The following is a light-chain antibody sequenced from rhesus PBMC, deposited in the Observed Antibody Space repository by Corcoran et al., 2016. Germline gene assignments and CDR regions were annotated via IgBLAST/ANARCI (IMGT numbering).Light chain of an antibody. Sequence: DIQMTQSPSALSASVGDRVTISCRASQNIYSNLAWYQQKPGKDPKLLIYAASSLQTGIPSRFSGSGSGTEFTLTISSLQPEDSAAYYCQHYYDNPLTFGGGTKVELK. CDR2: AAS. CDR1: QNIYSN. CDR3: QHYYDNPLT. V-gene: IGKV1S12*01. J-gene: IGKJ4*01.